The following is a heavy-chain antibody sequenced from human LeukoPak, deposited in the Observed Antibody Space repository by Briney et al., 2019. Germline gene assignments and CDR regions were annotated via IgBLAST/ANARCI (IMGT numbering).Heavy chain of an antibody. CDR3: ARDNFAQLYL. Sequence: TSETLSLTCTVSGGSISSYYWSWIRQPPGKGLEWIGYIYYSGSTNYNPSLKSRVTISVDTSKNQFSLKLSSVTAADTAVYYCARDNFAQLYLWGKGTTVTVSS. J-gene: IGHJ6*04. D-gene: IGHD2-15*01. CDR1: GGSISSYY. CDR2: IYYSGST. V-gene: IGHV4-59*01.